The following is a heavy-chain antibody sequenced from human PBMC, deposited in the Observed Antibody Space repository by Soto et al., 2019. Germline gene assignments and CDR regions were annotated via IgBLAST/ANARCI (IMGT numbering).Heavy chain of an antibody. Sequence: GGSLRLSCAASGFTFSSYGMHWVRQAPGKGLEWVAVISYDGSNKYYADSVKGRFTISRDNSKNTLYLQMNSLRAEDTAVYYCAKAECSSTSCPPFDYWGQGTLVTVSS. CDR2: ISYDGSNK. V-gene: IGHV3-30*18. CDR3: AKAECSSTSCPPFDY. D-gene: IGHD2-2*01. CDR1: GFTFSSYG. J-gene: IGHJ4*02.